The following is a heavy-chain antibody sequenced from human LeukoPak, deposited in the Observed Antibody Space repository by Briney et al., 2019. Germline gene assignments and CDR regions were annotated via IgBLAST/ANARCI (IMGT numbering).Heavy chain of an antibody. D-gene: IGHD3-3*01. CDR1: GGSISSGSYY. CDR3: AGGISSAGFDP. J-gene: IGHJ5*02. CDR2: IYTSGST. V-gene: IGHV4-61*02. Sequence: SQTLSLTCTVSGGSISSGSYYWSWIRQPAGKGLEWIGRIYTSGSTNYNPSLKSRVTISVDTSKNQFSLKLSSVTAADTAVYYCAGGISSAGFDPWGQGTLVTVSS.